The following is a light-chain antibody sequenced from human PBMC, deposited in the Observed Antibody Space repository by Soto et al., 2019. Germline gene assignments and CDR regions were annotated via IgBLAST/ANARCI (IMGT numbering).Light chain of an antibody. V-gene: IGKV3-20*01. Sequence: EMVLTQSPGTLSLSPGERATLSCRASQRVSSSSLAWYQQKPGQAPRLLIYGASSRATGIPDRFSGSGSGTDFTLTISRLQPENCAVYYCQQYGSSPPLYTFGQVTKLEI. CDR1: QRVSSSS. CDR2: GAS. J-gene: IGKJ2*01. CDR3: QQYGSSPPLYT.